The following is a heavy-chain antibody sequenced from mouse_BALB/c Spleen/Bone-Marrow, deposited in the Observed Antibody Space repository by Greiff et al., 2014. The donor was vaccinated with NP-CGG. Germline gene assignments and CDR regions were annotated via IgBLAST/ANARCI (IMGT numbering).Heavy chain of an antibody. J-gene: IGHJ4*01. V-gene: IGHV2-9*02. CDR2: LWADGST. D-gene: IGHD1-2*01. CDR1: GFSLTTYG. Sequence: VKLVESGPGLVAPSQSLSITCTVSGFSLTTYGVHWVRQPPGKGLEWLGVLWADGSTNYNSALMSRLSISKDNSKSQVFLKTNSLQTDDTAMYYCARITTATGAMDYWGQGTSVTVSS. CDR3: ARITTATGAMDY.